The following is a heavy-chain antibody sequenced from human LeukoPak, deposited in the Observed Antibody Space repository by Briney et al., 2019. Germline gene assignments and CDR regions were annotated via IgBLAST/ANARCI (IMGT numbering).Heavy chain of an antibody. CDR3: AELGITMIGGV. CDR2: IRQDGSQK. CDR1: GFTFSSYW. D-gene: IGHD3-10*02. J-gene: IGHJ6*04. Sequence: GGSLRLSCAASGFTFSSYWMSWVRQAPGKGLEWVATIRQDGSQKYYVDSVKGRFTISRDNAKNSLYLQMNSLRAEDTAVYYCAELGITMIGGVWGKGTTVTISS. V-gene: IGHV3-7*01.